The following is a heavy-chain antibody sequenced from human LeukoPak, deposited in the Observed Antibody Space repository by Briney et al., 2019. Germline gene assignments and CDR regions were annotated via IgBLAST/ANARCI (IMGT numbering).Heavy chain of an antibody. CDR2: VSIDGSST. J-gene: IGHJ4*02. D-gene: IGHD3-3*01. CDR1: GFSFSTYW. CDR3: ARGGNDFWSGYYFDY. V-gene: IGHV3-74*01. Sequence: GGSLRLSCAASGFSFSTYWMHWVRQAPGQGLVWLSRVSIDGSSTYYADSVKGRFTISRDNSKNTLYLQMNSLRAEDTAVYYCARGGNDFWSGYYFDYWGQGTLVTVSS.